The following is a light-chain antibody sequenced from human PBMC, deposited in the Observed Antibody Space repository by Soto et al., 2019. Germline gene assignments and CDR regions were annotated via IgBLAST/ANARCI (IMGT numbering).Light chain of an antibody. CDR3: ASHAGDHYV. V-gene: IGLV2-8*01. Sequence: QSALAQPPSASGSPGQSVTISCTGTSSDVGNYNRVSWYQQKPGKAPKLMIYEVTQRPSGVPDRFSGSKSGNTASLTVSGLQTEDEADYYRASHAGDHYVFGTGTQLTVL. CDR2: EVT. J-gene: IGLJ1*01. CDR1: SSDVGNYNR.